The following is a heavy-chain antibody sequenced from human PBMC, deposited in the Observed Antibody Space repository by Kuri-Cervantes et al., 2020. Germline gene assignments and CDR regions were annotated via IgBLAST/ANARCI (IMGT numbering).Heavy chain of an antibody. J-gene: IGHJ4*02. D-gene: IGHD3-22*01. V-gene: IGHV4-38-2*01. CDR2: IYYSGST. CDR1: GYSISGGYY. CDR3: ARVVSIVSIWSSGYFDY. Sequence: SQTLSLTCAVSGYSISGGYYWGWIRQPPGKGLEWIGTIYYSGSTYYNPSLKSRVTISVNPSKNQFSLRLTSVTAADTAVYYCARVVSIVSIWSSGYFDYWGQGTLVTVSS.